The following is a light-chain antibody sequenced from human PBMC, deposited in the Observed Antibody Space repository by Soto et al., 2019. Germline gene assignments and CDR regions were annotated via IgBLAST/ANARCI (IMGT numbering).Light chain of an antibody. V-gene: IGKV3-20*01. Sequence: EIVLTQSPGTLSLSPGERATLSCRASQSVSSSYLAWYQHKPGQAPRLLIYGASSRATGIPDRFSGSGSGPDFTLTLSRLEPEDFAVYYCQQYGSSPHTFGQGTKLEIK. J-gene: IGKJ2*01. CDR2: GAS. CDR1: QSVSSSY. CDR3: QQYGSSPHT.